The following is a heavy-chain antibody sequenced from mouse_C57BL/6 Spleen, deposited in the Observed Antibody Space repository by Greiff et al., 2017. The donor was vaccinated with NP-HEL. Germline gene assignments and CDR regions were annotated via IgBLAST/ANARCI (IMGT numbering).Heavy chain of an antibody. D-gene: IGHD2-5*01. J-gene: IGHJ2*01. V-gene: IGHV1-4*01. CDR2: INPSSGYT. Sequence: QVQLQQSGAELARPGASVKMSCKASGYTFTSYTMHWVKQRPGQGLEWIGYINPSSGYTKYNQKFKDKATLTTDKSSSTAYMQLSSLTSEDSAVEYCASAYYSNYDYWGQGTTLTVSS. CDR3: ASAYYSNYDY. CDR1: GYTFTSYT.